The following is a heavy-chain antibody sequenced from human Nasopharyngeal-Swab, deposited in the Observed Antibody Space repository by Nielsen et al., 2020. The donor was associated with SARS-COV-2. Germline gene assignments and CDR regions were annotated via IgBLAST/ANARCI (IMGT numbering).Heavy chain of an antibody. Sequence: WIRQPPGKGLEWVSYISSSGSTIYYADSVKGRFTISRDNAKNSLYLQMNSLRAEDTAVYYCARGDGSSSWPNFDYWGQGTLVTVSS. CDR2: ISSSGSTI. D-gene: IGHD6-13*01. V-gene: IGHV3-11*01. CDR3: ARGDGSSSWPNFDY. J-gene: IGHJ4*02.